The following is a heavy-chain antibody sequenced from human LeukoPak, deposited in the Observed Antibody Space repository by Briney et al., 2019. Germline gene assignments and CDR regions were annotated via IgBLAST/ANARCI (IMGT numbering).Heavy chain of an antibody. V-gene: IGHV3-33*03. D-gene: IGHD6-13*01. CDR2: IWYDGNSK. Sequence: GRSLRLSCAASGFTFNDYGMHWVRQAPGKGLEWVAVIWYDGNSKYYADSVKGRFTISRDNAKNSLSLHMNSLRAEDTAVYYCAAAAGYRFDIWGQGTMVTVSS. J-gene: IGHJ3*02. CDR3: AAAAGYRFDI. CDR1: GFTFNDYG.